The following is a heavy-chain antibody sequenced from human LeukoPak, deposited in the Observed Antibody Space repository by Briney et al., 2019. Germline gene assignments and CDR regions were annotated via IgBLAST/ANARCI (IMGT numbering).Heavy chain of an antibody. D-gene: IGHD3-10*01. Sequence: SETLSLTCAVHGGSFSGYYWSWIRQSPGKGLDWIGEINHSGSSNYNPSLKSRVTISVDTSKNQLSLKLRSVTAADTAVYYCARGYSSTGFGENFDLWGRGTLATVSS. V-gene: IGHV4-34*01. CDR3: ARGYSSTGFGENFDL. CDR2: INHSGSS. CDR1: GGSFSGYY. J-gene: IGHJ2*01.